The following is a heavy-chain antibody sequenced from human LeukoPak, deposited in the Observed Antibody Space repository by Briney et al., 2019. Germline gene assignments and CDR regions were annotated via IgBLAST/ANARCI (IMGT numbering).Heavy chain of an antibody. D-gene: IGHD3-22*01. Sequence: SETLSLTCTVSGGSISSYYWSWIRQPAGKGLEWIGRIYTSGSTNYNPSLKSRVTMSVDTSKNQFSLKLSSVTAADTAVYYCARDLGGTYYYDSSGYFAFDIWGQGTMVTVSS. CDR1: GGSISSYY. J-gene: IGHJ3*02. CDR3: ARDLGGTYYYDSSGYFAFDI. V-gene: IGHV4-4*07. CDR2: IYTSGST.